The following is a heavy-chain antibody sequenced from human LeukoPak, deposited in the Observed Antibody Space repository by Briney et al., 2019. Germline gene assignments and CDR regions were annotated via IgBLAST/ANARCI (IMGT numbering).Heavy chain of an antibody. J-gene: IGHJ4*02. CDR2: IYHSGSA. Sequence: SETLSLTCTVSGDSISRSNYYWAWIRQPPGKGLEWIGSIYHSGSAYYNPSLKSRVTISIDTSKNQMSLRVNSVTAADTAVYYCARHTYGYDLYYFDYWGQGTLVTVSS. CDR1: GDSISRSNYY. V-gene: IGHV4-39*01. D-gene: IGHD5-18*01. CDR3: ARHTYGYDLYYFDY.